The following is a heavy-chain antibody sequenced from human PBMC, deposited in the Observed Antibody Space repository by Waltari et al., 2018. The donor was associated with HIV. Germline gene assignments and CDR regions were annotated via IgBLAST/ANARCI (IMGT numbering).Heavy chain of an antibody. D-gene: IGHD3-16*01. Sequence: LHLQESGPGLVKPSETLSLTCSVPGASISSSSYYWAWIRQPPGKGLEWIGAIYYSGTAYYNPSVKSRVSASLDASKNELSLKLTSVTATDTALYYCARLRFHSLYYFDSWGPGILVTVSS. CDR3: ARLRFHSLYYFDS. V-gene: IGHV4-39*01. CDR1: GASISSSSYY. J-gene: IGHJ4*02. CDR2: IYYSGTA.